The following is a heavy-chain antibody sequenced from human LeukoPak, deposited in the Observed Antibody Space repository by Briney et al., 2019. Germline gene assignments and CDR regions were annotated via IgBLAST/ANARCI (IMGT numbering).Heavy chain of an antibody. D-gene: IGHD4-17*01. Sequence: AGGSLRLSCAASGFTFSSYGMHWVRQAPGKGLEWVAFIRYDGSNKYYADSVKGRFTISRDNSKNTLYLQMNSLRAEDTAVYYCAREQSSTVTTYFDYWGQGTLVTVSS. CDR3: AREQSSTVTTYFDY. CDR1: GFTFSSYG. CDR2: IRYDGSNK. V-gene: IGHV3-30*02. J-gene: IGHJ4*02.